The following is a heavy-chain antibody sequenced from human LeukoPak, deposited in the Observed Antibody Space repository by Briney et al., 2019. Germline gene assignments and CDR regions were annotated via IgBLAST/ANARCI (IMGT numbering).Heavy chain of an antibody. CDR3: VGESVRERGRYYFDY. Sequence: GGSLRLSCAASGFTVSSNYMSWVRQAPVKGLEWVSVIYGGGSTYYADSVKGRFTISRDNSKNTLYLQMNSLRAEDTAVYYCVGESVRERGRYYFDYWGQGTLVTVSS. D-gene: IGHD1-26*01. CDR2: IYGGGST. J-gene: IGHJ4*02. CDR1: GFTVSSNY. V-gene: IGHV3-53*01.